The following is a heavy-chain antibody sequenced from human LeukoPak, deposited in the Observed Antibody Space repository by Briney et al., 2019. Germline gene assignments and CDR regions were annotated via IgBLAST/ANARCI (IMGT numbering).Heavy chain of an antibody. CDR2: IKQDGSEK. Sequence: GGSLRLSCAASGFTFSSYWMSWVRQAPGKGLEWVANIKQDGSEKNYVDSVKGRFTISRDNAKNSLYLQMNSLRAEDTAVYYCAELGITMIGGVWGKGTTVTISS. CDR1: GFTFSSYW. V-gene: IGHV3-7*01. D-gene: IGHD3-10*02. J-gene: IGHJ6*04. CDR3: AELGITMIGGV.